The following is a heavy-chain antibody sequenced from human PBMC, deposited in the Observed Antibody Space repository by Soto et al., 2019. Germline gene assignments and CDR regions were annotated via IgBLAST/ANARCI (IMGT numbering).Heavy chain of an antibody. J-gene: IGHJ6*02. Sequence: SETLSLTCTVSGGSISSGDYYWSWIRQPPGKGLEWIGYIYYSGSTYYNPSLKSRVTISVDTSKNQFSLKLSSVTAADTAVYYCARSSHDYGMDVWGQGTTVTVSS. CDR1: GGSISSGDYY. CDR2: IYYSGST. D-gene: IGHD1-26*01. CDR3: ARSSHDYGMDV. V-gene: IGHV4-30-4*01.